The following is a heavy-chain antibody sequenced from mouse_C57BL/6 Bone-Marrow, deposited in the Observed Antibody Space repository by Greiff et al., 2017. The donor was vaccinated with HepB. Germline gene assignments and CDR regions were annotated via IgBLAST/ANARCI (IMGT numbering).Heavy chain of an antibody. D-gene: IGHD2-1*01. Sequence: EVKLVESGGDLVKPGGSLKLSCAASGFTFSSYGMSWVRQTPDKRLEWVATISSGGSYTYYPDSVKGRFTISRDNAKNTLYLQMSSLKSEDTAMYYCARHLLSYYFDYWGQGTTLTVSS. CDR3: ARHLLSYYFDY. V-gene: IGHV5-6*01. J-gene: IGHJ2*01. CDR1: GFTFSSYG. CDR2: ISSGGSYT.